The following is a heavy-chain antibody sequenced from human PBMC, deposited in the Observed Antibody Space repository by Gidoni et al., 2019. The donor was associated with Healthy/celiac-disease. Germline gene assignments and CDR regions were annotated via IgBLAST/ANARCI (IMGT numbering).Heavy chain of an antibody. Sequence: QVQLQESGPGLVKPSETLSLTCTVSGGSISSYYWRWIRQPPGKGLEWIGYIYYSGSTNYNPSLKSRVTISVDTSKNQFSLKLSSVTAADTAVYYCARTHGVDTAMALFDYWGQGTLVTVSS. CDR2: IYYSGST. J-gene: IGHJ4*02. D-gene: IGHD5-18*01. V-gene: IGHV4-59*08. CDR3: ARTHGVDTAMALFDY. CDR1: GGSISSYY.